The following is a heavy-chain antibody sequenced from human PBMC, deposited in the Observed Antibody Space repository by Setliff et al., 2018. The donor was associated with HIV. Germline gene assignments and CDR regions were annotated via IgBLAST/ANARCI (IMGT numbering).Heavy chain of an antibody. CDR1: GGSFSANY. Sequence: LSLTCAVYGGSFSANYWSWIRQVPGKGLEWIGEINHSGSTNYNPSLQRRVIMSVDTSAKQFYLKVNSVTAAYTAVYFCARRARFCTSATCYRHFDFWGEGTLVTVSS. V-gene: IGHV4-34*01. CDR3: ARRARFCTSATCYRHFDF. D-gene: IGHD2-2*01. CDR2: INHSGST. J-gene: IGHJ4*02.